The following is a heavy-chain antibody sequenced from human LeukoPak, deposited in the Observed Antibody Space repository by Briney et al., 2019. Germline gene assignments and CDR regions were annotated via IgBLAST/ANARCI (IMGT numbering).Heavy chain of an antibody. V-gene: IGHV4-34*01. CDR2: INHSGST. Sequence: SETLSPTCAVYGGSFSGYYWSWIRQPPGKGLEWIGEINHSGSTNYNPSLKSRVTISVETSKNQFSLKLSSVTAADTAVYYCARASTRDITMIVAHSRRYNWFDPWGQGTLVTVSS. J-gene: IGHJ5*02. CDR1: GGSFSGYY. CDR3: ARASTRDITMIVAHSRRYNWFDP. D-gene: IGHD3-22*01.